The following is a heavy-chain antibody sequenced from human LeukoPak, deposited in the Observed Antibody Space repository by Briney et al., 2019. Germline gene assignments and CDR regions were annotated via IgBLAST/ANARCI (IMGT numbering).Heavy chain of an antibody. D-gene: IGHD4-17*01. CDR3: AREDYGDYNFDY. CDR1: GYTFTGYY. V-gene: IGHV1-2*02. J-gene: IGHJ4*02. CDR2: INPNSGGT. Sequence: ASVKVSCKASGYTFTGYYMHWVRQAPGQGLEWMGWINPNSGGTNYTQKFRGRVTMTRDTSISTAYMELSRLRSDDTAVYYCAREDYGDYNFDYWGQGTLVTVSS.